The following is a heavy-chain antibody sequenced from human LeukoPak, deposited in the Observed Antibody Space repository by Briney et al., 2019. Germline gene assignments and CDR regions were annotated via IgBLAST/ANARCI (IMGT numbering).Heavy chain of an antibody. CDR1: GGSISSYY. J-gene: IGHJ4*02. CDR2: INHSGST. Sequence: TSETLSLTCTVSGGSISSYYWSWIRQPPGKGLEWIGVINHSGSTNYNPSLKSRVTISVDTSKNQFSLKLSSVTAADTAVYYCARGTYYYGSGSYNDYWGQGTLVTVSS. V-gene: IGHV4-34*01. CDR3: ARGTYYYGSGSYNDY. D-gene: IGHD3-10*01.